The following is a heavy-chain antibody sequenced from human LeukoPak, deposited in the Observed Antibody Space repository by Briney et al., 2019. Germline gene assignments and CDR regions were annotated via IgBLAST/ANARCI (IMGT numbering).Heavy chain of an antibody. CDR2: INHSGST. CDR3: ARRRGRGAFDI. CDR1: GGSFSGYY. Sequence: SETLSLTCAVYGGSFSGYYWSWIRQPPGKGLEWIGEINHSGSTNYNPSLKSRVTISVDTSKKQFSLKLSSVTAADTAVYYCARRRGRGAFDIWGQGTMVTVSS. J-gene: IGHJ3*02. V-gene: IGHV4-34*01.